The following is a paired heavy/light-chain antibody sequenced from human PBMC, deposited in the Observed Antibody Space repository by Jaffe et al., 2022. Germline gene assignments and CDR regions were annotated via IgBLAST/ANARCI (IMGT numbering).Heavy chain of an antibody. V-gene: IGHV4-39*01. CDR2: VYYSGRT. CDR1: GDSISSSSYY. D-gene: IGHD3-16*01. Sequence: QLQLQESGPGQVKPSETLSLSCTVSGDSISSSSYYWGWIRQPPGKGLEWIGSVYYSGRTYYNPSLKSRITISVDTSKNQISLQLTSVTAADTAVYYCARHVGLRPPGYWGQGTLVTVSS. CDR3: ARHVGLRPPGY. J-gene: IGHJ4*02.
Light chain of an antibody. Sequence: QSALTQPASVSGSPGQSITISCTGTSNDVGSYNLVSWYQQHPGKAPKVMIYEVTKRPSGVSNRFSGSKSGNTASLTISGLQAEDEADYYCCSYGGSSTLDWVFGGGTKLTVL. V-gene: IGLV2-23*02. CDR1: SNDVGSYNL. CDR2: EVT. J-gene: IGLJ3*02. CDR3: CSYGGSSTLDWV.